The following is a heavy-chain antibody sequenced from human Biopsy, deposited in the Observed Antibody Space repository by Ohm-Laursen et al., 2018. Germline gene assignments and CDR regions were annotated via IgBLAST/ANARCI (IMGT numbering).Heavy chain of an antibody. Sequence: GTLSLTCSVSGVYISDYYWSWIRQPPGRGLEWVGSIYYSGSTNYNPSLKSRITISADTSKSQLSLHLTSVTAADTAVYYCASRGLVMASDYYFDDWGQGTLVTVSS. V-gene: IGHV4-59*08. J-gene: IGHJ4*02. D-gene: IGHD3/OR15-3a*01. CDR3: ASRGLVMASDYYFDD. CDR1: GVYISDYY. CDR2: IYYSGST.